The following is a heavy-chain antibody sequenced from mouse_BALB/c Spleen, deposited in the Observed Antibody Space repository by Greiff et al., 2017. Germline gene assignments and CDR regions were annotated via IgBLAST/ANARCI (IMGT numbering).Heavy chain of an antibody. J-gene: IGHJ2*01. V-gene: IGHV1S81*02. D-gene: IGHD2-14*01. CDR3: TRKGNRYGNDLDY. CDR1: GYTFTSYY. CDR2: INPSNGGT. Sequence: QVQLKESGAELVKPGASVKLSCKASGYTFTSYYMYWVKQRPGQGLEWIGEINPSNGGTNFNEKFKSKATLTVDKSSSTAYMQLSSLTSEDSAVYYCTRKGNRYGNDLDYWGQGTTLTVSS.